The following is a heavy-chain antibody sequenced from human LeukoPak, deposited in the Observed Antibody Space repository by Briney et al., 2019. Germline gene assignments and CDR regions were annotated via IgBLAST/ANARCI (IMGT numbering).Heavy chain of an antibody. J-gene: IGHJ3*02. CDR2: VYYSGTT. V-gene: IGHV4-39*07. CDR1: GGSISLSYYY. Sequence: SETLSLTCSVSGGSISLSYYYWGWIRQPPGKALEWIGSVYYSGTTSYNPSLKSRVTISVDMSKNHFSLRLSSVTAADTAVYYCARAVAGDDAFDIWGQGTMVTVSS. CDR3: ARAVAGDDAFDI. D-gene: IGHD6-19*01.